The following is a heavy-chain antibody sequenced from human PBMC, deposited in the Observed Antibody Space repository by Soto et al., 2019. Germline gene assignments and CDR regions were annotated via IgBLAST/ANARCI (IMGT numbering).Heavy chain of an antibody. CDR2: IYSGGGT. CDR3: ARSSGGSYHSHAFDI. CDR1: GFTVSSSY. J-gene: IGHJ3*02. Sequence: GGSLRLSCAASGFTVSSSYMNWVRQAPGKGLEWVSIIYSGGGTYYADPVKGRFTISRDNSKNTLYLQMNSLRAEDTAVYYCARSSGGSYHSHAFDIWGQGTMVTVSS. V-gene: IGHV3-53*01. D-gene: IGHD3-16*02.